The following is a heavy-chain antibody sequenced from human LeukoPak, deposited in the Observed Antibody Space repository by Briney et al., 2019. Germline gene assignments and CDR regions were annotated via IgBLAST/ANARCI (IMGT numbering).Heavy chain of an antibody. CDR3: ASWAGGNEPVASFDY. J-gene: IGHJ4*02. CDR1: GYTFTGYY. D-gene: IGHD1-14*01. CDR2: INLNSGGT. Sequence: ASVKVSCKPSGYTFTGYYMHWMRQAPGQGLEWMGWINLNSGGTNYAQKFQDRVTMTRDTSISTAYMELSRLRYDDTAVYYCASWAGGNEPVASFDYWGQGTLVTVSS. V-gene: IGHV1-2*02.